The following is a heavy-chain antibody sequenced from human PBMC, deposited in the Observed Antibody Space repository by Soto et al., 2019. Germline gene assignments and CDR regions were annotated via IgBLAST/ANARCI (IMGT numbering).Heavy chain of an antibody. V-gene: IGHV3-30*18. CDR1: GFTFSSYD. CDR3: AKDGPYDTTLGAFDI. J-gene: IGHJ3*02. CDR2: ISNDGSNK. D-gene: IGHD3-22*01. Sequence: QVQLVESGGGVVQPGRSLRLSCAASGFTFSSYDMHWVRQAPGKGLEWVAVISNDGSNKYYADSVKGRFTISRDNSKNTLSLQMNSLRAEDTAVYYCAKDGPYDTTLGAFDIWGQGTMVTVSS.